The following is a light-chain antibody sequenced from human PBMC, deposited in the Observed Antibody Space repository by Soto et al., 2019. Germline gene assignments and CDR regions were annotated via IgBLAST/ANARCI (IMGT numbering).Light chain of an antibody. Sequence: EIVLTQSPATLSLSPGERATLSCRASQSIYSYLAWYQHKPGQAPRLLIHDASHRATGIPARFSGSGSGTEFTLTISSLEPEDFAVYYCQQRSNWPTFGQGTKVEIK. CDR1: QSIYSY. CDR2: DAS. CDR3: QQRSNWPT. V-gene: IGKV3-11*01. J-gene: IGKJ1*01.